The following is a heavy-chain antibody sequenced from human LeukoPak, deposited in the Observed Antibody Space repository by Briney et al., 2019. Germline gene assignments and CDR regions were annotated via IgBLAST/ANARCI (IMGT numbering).Heavy chain of an antibody. J-gene: IGHJ3*01. CDR3: AKGGSGVDDAFDV. V-gene: IGHV3-23*01. CDR2: ISGSGGST. D-gene: IGHD3-3*01. CDR1: GFTFSSYA. Sequence: PGGSLRLSCAASGFTFSSYAMSWVRQAPGKGLEWVSAISGSGGSTYYADSVKGRLTISRDNSKNTLYLQMNSLRAEDTAVYYCAKGGSGVDDAFDVWGQGTMVTVSS.